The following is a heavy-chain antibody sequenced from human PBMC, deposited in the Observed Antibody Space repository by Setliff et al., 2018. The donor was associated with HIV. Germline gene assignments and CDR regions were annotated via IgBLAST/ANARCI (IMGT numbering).Heavy chain of an antibody. D-gene: IGHD2-21*02. Sequence: GPPVKVSCKASGGTFSSYVISWVRQAPGQGPEWMGGIILMSGTADYAQKFHGRVTITADKSTSTAYMELSSLRPEDTAVYYCASPTAIPHWGQGTLVTVSS. J-gene: IGHJ4*02. CDR1: GGTFSSYV. CDR3: ASPTAIPH. V-gene: IGHV1-69*06. CDR2: IILMSGTA.